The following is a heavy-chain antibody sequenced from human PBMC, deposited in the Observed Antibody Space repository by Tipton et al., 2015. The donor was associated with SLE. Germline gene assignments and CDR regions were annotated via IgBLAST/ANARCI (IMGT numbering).Heavy chain of an antibody. CDR2: IKQEGREK. CDR3: AKDHYYDSSSYSAT. J-gene: IGHJ5*02. CDR1: GFTFSSNW. Sequence: SLRLSCAASGFTFSSNWMSWVRQAPGKGLEWVANIKQEGREKYYVDSLKGRFTISRDNAKNSLYLQMNSLRAEDTAVYYCAKDHYYDSSSYSATWGQGTLVIVSS. V-gene: IGHV3-7*05. D-gene: IGHD3-22*01.